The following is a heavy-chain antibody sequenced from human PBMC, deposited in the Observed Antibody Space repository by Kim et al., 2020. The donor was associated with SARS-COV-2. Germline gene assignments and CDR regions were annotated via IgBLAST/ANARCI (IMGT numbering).Heavy chain of an antibody. CDR3: TKSISAAVYPNWFDP. D-gene: IGHD6-25*01. CDR1: GFTFNSYA. V-gene: IGHV3-23*01. CDR2: ISGTGVRT. Sequence: GGSLRLSCVASGFTFNSYAMSWVRQVPGKGLEWVSGISGTGVRTYDADSVKGRFTISRDNSKNTLYLQMNNLRADDTAVYYCTKSISAAVYPNWFDPWGQGTLVTVSS. J-gene: IGHJ5*02.